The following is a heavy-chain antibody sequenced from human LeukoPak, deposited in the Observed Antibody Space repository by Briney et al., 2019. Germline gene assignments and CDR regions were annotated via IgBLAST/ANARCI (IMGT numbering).Heavy chain of an antibody. V-gene: IGHV3-11*01. Sequence: GASLRLSCASSGFMFSDHYMSWIRQAPGKGLEWISYISDSGSTIYYADSVKGRFTISRDNAKKSLFLQMNRLRADDTAVYYCARDHDSLGYWGQGTLVTVSS. J-gene: IGHJ4*02. CDR3: ARDHDSLGY. CDR1: GFMFSDHY. CDR2: ISDSGSTI. D-gene: IGHD2-15*01.